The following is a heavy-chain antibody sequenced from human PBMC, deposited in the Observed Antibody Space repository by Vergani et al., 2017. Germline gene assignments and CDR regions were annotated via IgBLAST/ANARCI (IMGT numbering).Heavy chain of an antibody. CDR1: GYTFTGYY. V-gene: IGHV1-2*02. D-gene: IGHD4-17*01. Sequence: QVQLVQSGAEVKKPGASVKVSCKASGYTFTGYYMHWVRQAPGQGLEWMGWINPNSGGTNYAQKFQGRVTMTRDTAISTAYMELSRLRSDDPAVSYCARVLYGDYSDAFDIWGQGTMVTVSS. CDR3: ARVLYGDYSDAFDI. J-gene: IGHJ3*02. CDR2: INPNSGGT.